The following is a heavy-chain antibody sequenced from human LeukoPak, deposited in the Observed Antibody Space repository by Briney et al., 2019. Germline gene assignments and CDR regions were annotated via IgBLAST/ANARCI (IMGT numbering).Heavy chain of an antibody. J-gene: IGHJ4*02. CDR2: INHSGST. D-gene: IGHD6-19*01. V-gene: IGHV4-34*01. CDR1: GGSFSGYY. Sequence: SETLSLTCAVYGGSFSGYYWSWIRQPPGKGLEWIGEINHSGSTNYNPSLKSRVTISVDTSKNQFSLKLSSVTAADTAVYYCAREARFALPVVGSGDYWGQGTLVTVSS. CDR3: AREARFALPVVGSGDY.